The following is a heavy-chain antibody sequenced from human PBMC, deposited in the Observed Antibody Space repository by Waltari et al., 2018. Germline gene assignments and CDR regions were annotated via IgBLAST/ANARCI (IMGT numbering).Heavy chain of an antibody. CDR1: GGSISSGGYY. V-gene: IGHV4-31*03. CDR2: IYYRGST. J-gene: IGHJ3*02. Sequence: QVQLQESGPGLVKPSQTLSLTCTVSGGSISSGGYYWSWIRQHPGKGLEWIGYIYYRGSTYYNPSLKSRVTISVDTSKNQFSLKLSSVTAADTAVYYCARIRRTYYYDSSGYQNKTDAFDIWGQGTMVTVSS. D-gene: IGHD3-22*01. CDR3: ARIRRTYYYDSSGYQNKTDAFDI.